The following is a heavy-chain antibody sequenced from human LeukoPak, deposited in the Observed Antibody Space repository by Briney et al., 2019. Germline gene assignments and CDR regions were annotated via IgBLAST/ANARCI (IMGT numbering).Heavy chain of an antibody. CDR3: ARLDYYFDY. D-gene: IGHD3/OR15-3a*01. CDR1: GFTFSSYW. J-gene: IGHJ4*02. CDR2: IKQDGSEK. Sequence: GGSLRLSCAASGFTFSSYWMSWVRQAPGKGLEWVANIKQDGSEKNYVDSVKCRFTISRDNAKNSLYLHMNSLRAEDTAVYYCARLDYYFDYWGQGTLVTVSS. V-gene: IGHV3-7*01.